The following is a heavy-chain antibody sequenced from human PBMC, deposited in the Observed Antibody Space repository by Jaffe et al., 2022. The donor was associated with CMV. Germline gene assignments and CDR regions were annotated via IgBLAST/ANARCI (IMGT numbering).Heavy chain of an antibody. CDR2: INPSGATAGSA. D-gene: IGHD3-3*01. Sequence: QLQLVQSGVEVKRPGASVQLSCMASGYTFSNYYIHWVRQAPGQGLEWMGMINPSGATAGSATYRQKLQDMVNRGGTAKYAQKFQGRLTMTRDTSRSTVYMELSSLRSEDTAVYYCARGGRISFRFAMTYMDVWGKGTTVTVSS. V-gene: IGHV1-46*01. CDR3: ARGGRISFRFAMTYMDV. J-gene: IGHJ6*03. CDR1: GYTFSNYY.